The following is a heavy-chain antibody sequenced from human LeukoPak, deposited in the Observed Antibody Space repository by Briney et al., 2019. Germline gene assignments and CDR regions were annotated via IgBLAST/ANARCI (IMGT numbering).Heavy chain of an antibody. D-gene: IGHD1-26*01. CDR1: GYTFTSYA. Sequence: ASVKVSCKASGYTFTSYAMHWVRQAPGQRLEWMGWINAGNGNTKYSQEFQGRVTITRDTSASTAYMELSRLRSDDTAVYCCARGSGSYYGDWFDPWGQGTLVTVSS. J-gene: IGHJ5*02. V-gene: IGHV1-3*01. CDR2: INAGNGNT. CDR3: ARGSGSYYGDWFDP.